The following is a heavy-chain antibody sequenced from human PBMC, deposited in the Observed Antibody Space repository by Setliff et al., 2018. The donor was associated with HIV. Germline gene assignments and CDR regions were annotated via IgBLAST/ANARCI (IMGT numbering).Heavy chain of an antibody. CDR3: TTGGGGAN. CDR1: GFTFSNAW. Sequence: PGGSLRLSCAASGFTFSNAWMNWVRQAPGKGLEWVGRMQSKADGGTTNYAAPVKDRFTISRDDSKNMVYLQMNSLKTEDTAVYYCTTGGGGANWGQGTLVTVSS. J-gene: IGHJ4*02. CDR2: MQSKADGGTT. D-gene: IGHD3-16*01. V-gene: IGHV3-15*07.